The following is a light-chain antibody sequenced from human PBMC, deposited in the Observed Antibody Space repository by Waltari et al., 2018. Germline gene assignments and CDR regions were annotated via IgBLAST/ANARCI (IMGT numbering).Light chain of an antibody. V-gene: IGKV1-39*01. CDR1: QRISNY. CDR2: AAS. CDR3: QQSYNDPFT. J-gene: IGKJ2*01. Sequence: DIQMTQSPSFLSASVGDRVTITCRASQRISNYVSWYQQKPGKAPKYLIYAASTLQSGVPSRFSGSGSGTDFTLTISSLQPEDYATYYCQQSYNDPFTFGQGTKIDIK.